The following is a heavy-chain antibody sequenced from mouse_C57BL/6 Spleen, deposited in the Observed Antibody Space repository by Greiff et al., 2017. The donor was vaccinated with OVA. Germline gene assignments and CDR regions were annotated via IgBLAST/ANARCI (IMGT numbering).Heavy chain of an antibody. CDR2: INYDGSST. Sequence: EVQLVESEGGLVQPGSSMKLSCTASGFTFSDYYMAWVRQVPEKGLEWVANINYDGSSTYYLDSLKSRFIISRDNAKNILYLQMSSLKSEDTATYYCARDRRGYFDVWGTGTTVTVSS. J-gene: IGHJ1*03. CDR3: ARDRRGYFDV. CDR1: GFTFSDYY. V-gene: IGHV5-16*01.